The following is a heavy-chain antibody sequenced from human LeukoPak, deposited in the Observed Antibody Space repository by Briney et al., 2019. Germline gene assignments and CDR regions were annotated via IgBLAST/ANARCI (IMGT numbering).Heavy chain of an antibody. V-gene: IGHV4-59*01. J-gene: IGHJ6*02. CDR2: IYYSGST. CDR1: GGPISSYY. CDR3: ARGGSSYYYYGMDV. Sequence: SETLSLTCTVSGGPISSYYWSWIRQPPGKGLEWIGYIYYSGSTNYNPSLKSRVTISVDTSKNQFSLKLSSVTAADTAVYYCARGGSSYYYYGMDVWGQGTTVTVSS. D-gene: IGHD6-6*01.